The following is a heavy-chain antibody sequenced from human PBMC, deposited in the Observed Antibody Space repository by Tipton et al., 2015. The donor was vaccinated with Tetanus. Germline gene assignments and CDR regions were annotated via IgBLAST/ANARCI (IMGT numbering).Heavy chain of an antibody. Sequence: QVQLVQSGAEVKKPGASVNVSCKASGYTFTSYFIHWVRQAPGHGLEWMGLINPSGGGTTYAQKFRDRVTITRDTATSTVYMELSSLTSQDTAVYYCARATDPSGWTYFDFWGQGTLVPVSP. CDR2: INPSGGGT. J-gene: IGHJ4*02. CDR3: ARATDPSGWTYFDF. V-gene: IGHV1-46*01. D-gene: IGHD6-19*01. CDR1: GYTFTSYF.